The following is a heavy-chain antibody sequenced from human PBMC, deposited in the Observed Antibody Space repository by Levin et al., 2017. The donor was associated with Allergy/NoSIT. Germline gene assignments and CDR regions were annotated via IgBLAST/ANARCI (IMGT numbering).Heavy chain of an antibody. V-gene: IGHV1-2*06. CDR1: GYTFTGYF. CDR2: INPNRGDT. Sequence: ASVKVSCKASGYTFTGYFMHWVRQAPGQGLEWLGRINPNRGDTNYAQKFQGRVTMTRDTSISTAYMELRRLRYDDTAVYYCARDREWLTPNDAFDLWGQGTMVTVSS. CDR3: ARDREWLTPNDAFDL. D-gene: IGHD6-19*01. J-gene: IGHJ3*01.